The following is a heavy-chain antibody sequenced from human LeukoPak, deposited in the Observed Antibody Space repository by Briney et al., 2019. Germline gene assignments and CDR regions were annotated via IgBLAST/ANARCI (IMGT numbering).Heavy chain of an antibody. CDR1: GFTFRSYE. CDR3: ARENNYHFDY. V-gene: IGHV3-48*03. CDR2: ISVSGGTR. Sequence: PGGSLRLSCAASGFTFRSYEINWVRQAPGKGLERVSFISVSGGTRYYADSVKGRFTLSRDNAKNSLSLQMNSLRAEDTAIYYCARENNYHFDYWGQGTLVTVSS. D-gene: IGHD1-20*01. J-gene: IGHJ4*02.